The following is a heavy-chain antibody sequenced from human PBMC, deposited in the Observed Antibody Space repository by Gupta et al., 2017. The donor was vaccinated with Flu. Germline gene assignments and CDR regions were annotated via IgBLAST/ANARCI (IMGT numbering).Heavy chain of an antibody. CDR1: FDDHA. CDR2: ISWNSGRI. Sequence: FDDHAMHWVRQAPGKGLEWVSGISWNSGRIDYADSVKGRFTISRDNTKNSLYLQMNSVRAEDTALYYCAKDLGVMNEAFDIWGQGTMVTVSS. V-gene: IGHV3-9*01. J-gene: IGHJ3*02. D-gene: IGHD3-16*01. CDR3: AKDLGVMNEAFDI.